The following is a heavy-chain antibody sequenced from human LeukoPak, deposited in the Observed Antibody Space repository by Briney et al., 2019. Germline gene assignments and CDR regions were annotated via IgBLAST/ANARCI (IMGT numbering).Heavy chain of an antibody. CDR2: ISWNSGSI. J-gene: IGHJ3*02. Sequence: AGGSLRLSCAASGFTFDDYAMHWVRQAPGKGLEWVSGISWNSGSIGYADSVKGRFTISRDNAKNSLYLQMNSLRAEDTALYYCAKVGQLGYCSSTSCYGGAFDIWGQGTMVTVSP. CDR3: AKVGQLGYCSSTSCYGGAFDI. CDR1: GFTFDDYA. D-gene: IGHD2-2*01. V-gene: IGHV3-9*01.